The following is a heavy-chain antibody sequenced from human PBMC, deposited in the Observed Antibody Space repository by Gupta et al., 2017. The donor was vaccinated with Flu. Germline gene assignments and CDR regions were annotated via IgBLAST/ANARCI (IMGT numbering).Heavy chain of an antibody. CDR1: GGSVTTTNW. CDR2: IYHSGRT. D-gene: IGHD3-10*01. CDR3: ARDQSATLVRGSGWFDP. V-gene: IGHV4-4*02. J-gene: IGHJ5*02. Sequence: QVQLQESGPGLVQPSGTLSLICAVSGGSVTTTNWWSWVRQSPGKGLEWIGEIYHSGRTNYNPSLKSRVTISVDGSKNQFSLRLNSVTAADTTVYYCARDQSATLVRGSGWFDPWGQGTLVIVSS.